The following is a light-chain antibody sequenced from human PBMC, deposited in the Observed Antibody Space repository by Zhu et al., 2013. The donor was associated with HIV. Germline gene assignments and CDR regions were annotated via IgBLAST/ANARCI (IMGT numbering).Light chain of an antibody. V-gene: IGKV1-5*03. CDR2: KAS. Sequence: DIQMTQSPSTLSASVGDRVTITCRASQSITYSLAWYQQKPGKVPKLLIYKASTLEVGVPSRFSGSGYGTEFTLTISSLQPDDFASYYCQQYNSYSLTFGGGTKVDVK. CDR1: QSITYS. J-gene: IGKJ4*01. CDR3: QQYNSYSLT.